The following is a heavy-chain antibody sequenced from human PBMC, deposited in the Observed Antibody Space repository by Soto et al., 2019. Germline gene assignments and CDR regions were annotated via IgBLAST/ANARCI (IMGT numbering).Heavy chain of an antibody. J-gene: IGHJ4*02. CDR3: ATLAAWTANYYFDY. D-gene: IGHD6-6*01. CDR1: GYTLTELS. CDR2: FDPEDGET. Sequence: ASVKVSCKVSGYTLTELSMHWVRQAPGKGLEWMGGFDPEDGETIYAQKFQGRVTMTEDTSTDTAYMELSSLRSEDTAVYYCATLAAWTANYYFDYWGQGTLVTVSS. V-gene: IGHV1-24*01.